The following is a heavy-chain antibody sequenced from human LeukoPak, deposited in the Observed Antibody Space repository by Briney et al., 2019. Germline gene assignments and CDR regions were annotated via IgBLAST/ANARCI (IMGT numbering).Heavy chain of an antibody. J-gene: IGHJ3*01. Sequence: GGSLRLSCAASGFTFSDYGMHWVRQAPGKGLQYLSGISINGGSTYYVNSVRGRVTISRDNSKNTLFLQMDSLSIEDMGVYYCARDRSSRRRSDAFDLWGQGTTVIVSS. D-gene: IGHD3-10*01. V-gene: IGHV3-64*01. CDR3: ARDRSSRRRSDAFDL. CDR1: GFTFSDYG. CDR2: ISINGGST.